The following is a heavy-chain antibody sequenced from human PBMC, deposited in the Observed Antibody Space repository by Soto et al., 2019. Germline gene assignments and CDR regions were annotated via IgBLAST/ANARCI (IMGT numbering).Heavy chain of an antibody. V-gene: IGHV3-43D*04. Sequence: EVQLVESGGVVVQPGGSLRLSCAASGFTFDEYAMHWVRQAPGKGLEWVSLISWDGGSTYYADSVKGRFTISRDNSKNSLYLQMNSLRAEDTALYYCAKDTQVAGARGYYYGMDVWGQGTTVTVSS. CDR3: AKDTQVAGARGYYYGMDV. CDR2: ISWDGGST. CDR1: GFTFDEYA. D-gene: IGHD6-19*01. J-gene: IGHJ6*02.